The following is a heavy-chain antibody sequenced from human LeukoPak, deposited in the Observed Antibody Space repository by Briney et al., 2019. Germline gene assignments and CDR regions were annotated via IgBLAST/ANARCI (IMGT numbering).Heavy chain of an antibody. CDR1: EYTFTGYY. V-gene: IGHV1-2*02. Sequence: ASVKVSCKASEYTFTGYYMHWVRQAPGQGLEWMGWINPNSGGTNYAQKFQGRVTMTRDTSISTAYMELSRLRSDDTAVYYCARIGGSSSWYKAEYFQHWGQGTLVTVSS. J-gene: IGHJ1*01. CDR2: INPNSGGT. D-gene: IGHD6-13*01. CDR3: ARIGGSSSWYKAEYFQH.